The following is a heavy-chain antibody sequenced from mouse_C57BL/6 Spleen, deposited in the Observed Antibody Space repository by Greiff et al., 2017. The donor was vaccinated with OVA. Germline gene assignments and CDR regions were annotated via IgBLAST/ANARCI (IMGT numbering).Heavy chain of an antibody. V-gene: IGHV1-50*01. Sequence: QVQLQQPGAELVKPGASVKLSCKASGYTFTSYWLQWVKQRPGQGLEWIGEIDPSDSYTNYNQKFKGKATLTVATSSSTAYMQLSSLTSEDSAVYYCARRTPYYFDYWGQGTTLTVSS. CDR2: IDPSDSYT. J-gene: IGHJ2*01. CDR3: ARRTPYYFDY. CDR1: GYTFTSYW.